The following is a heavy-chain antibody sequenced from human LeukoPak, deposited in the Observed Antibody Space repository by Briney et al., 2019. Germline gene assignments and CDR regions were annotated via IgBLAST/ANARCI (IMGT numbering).Heavy chain of an antibody. J-gene: IGHJ4*02. CDR3: ARAQMYYDILTGKFDY. CDR2: IWYDGSNK. V-gene: IGHV3-33*01. Sequence: GGSLRLSCAASGFTFSSYGMHWVRQAPGKGLEWVAVIWYDGSNKYYADSVKGRFTISRDNSKNTLYLQVNSLRAEDTAVYYCARAQMYYDILTGKFDYWGQGTLVTVSS. D-gene: IGHD3-9*01. CDR1: GFTFSSYG.